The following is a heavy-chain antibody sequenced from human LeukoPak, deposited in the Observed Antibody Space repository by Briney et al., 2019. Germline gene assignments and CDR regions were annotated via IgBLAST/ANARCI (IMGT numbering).Heavy chain of an antibody. V-gene: IGHV3-23*01. CDR1: GFTFSSYA. Sequence: PGGSLRLSCAASGFTFSSYAMSWVRQAPGKGLEWVSAISGSGGSTYYADSVKGRFTISRDNSKNTPYLQMNSLRAEDTAVYYWAKDTHYVFWSGYPDYGAQEPLVTVPS. D-gene: IGHD3-3*01. CDR3: AKDTHYVFWSGYPDY. CDR2: ISGSGGST. J-gene: IGHJ4*02.